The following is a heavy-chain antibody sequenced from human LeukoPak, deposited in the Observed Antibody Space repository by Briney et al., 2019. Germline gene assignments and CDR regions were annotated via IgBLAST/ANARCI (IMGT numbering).Heavy chain of an antibody. Sequence: ASVKVSCKASGYTFTNYGVTWVRQAPGQGLEWMGRIIPILGIANYAQKFQGRVTITADKSTSTAYMELSSLRSEDTAVYYCARYYDSSGYLEDYWGQGTLVTVSS. CDR2: IIPILGIA. V-gene: IGHV1-69*04. CDR3: ARYYDSSGYLEDY. CDR1: GYTFTNYG. J-gene: IGHJ4*02. D-gene: IGHD3-22*01.